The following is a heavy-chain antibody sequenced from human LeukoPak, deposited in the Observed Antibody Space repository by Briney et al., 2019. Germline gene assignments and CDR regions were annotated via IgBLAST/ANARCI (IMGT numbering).Heavy chain of an antibody. J-gene: IGHJ4*02. Sequence: SETLSLTCTVSGYSISNGYYWGWIRQPPGKGLEWIGNIFHSGSTYYNPSLKSRVTISVDTSKNQFSLKLSSVTAADTAVYYCARELLSGDPSIGNWGQGTLVTVSS. CDR1: GYSISNGYY. CDR2: IFHSGST. CDR3: ARELLSGDPSIGN. D-gene: IGHD7-27*01. V-gene: IGHV4-38-2*02.